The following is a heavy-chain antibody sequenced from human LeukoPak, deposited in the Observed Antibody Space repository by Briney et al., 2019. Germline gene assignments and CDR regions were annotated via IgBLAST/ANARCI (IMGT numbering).Heavy chain of an antibody. D-gene: IGHD2-15*01. CDR1: GGSISSSSYY. J-gene: IGHJ4*02. V-gene: IGHV4-39*01. Sequence: ETLSLTCTVSGGSISSSSYYWDWIRQPPGKGLEWIGNIFYSGSTSYNPSLKSRVTISVDSSKNQFSLKLSSVTAADTAVYYRARHISGGATLDWGQGTLVTVSS. CDR3: ARHISGGATLD. CDR2: IFYSGST.